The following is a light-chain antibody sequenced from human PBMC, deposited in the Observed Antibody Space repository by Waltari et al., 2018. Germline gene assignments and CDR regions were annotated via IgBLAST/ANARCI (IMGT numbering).Light chain of an antibody. J-gene: IGLJ1*01. CDR1: DSDVGASNS. CDR2: DVS. Sequence: QSALTQPASVSGSPGQSITISCTGTDSDVGASNSVSWYQHLPGNTPKLIIYDVSDRPSGVSVRFAGSTSGNTASLTISGLQAEDEADYYCSSYTRRITPFVFGTGTTVTVL. V-gene: IGLV2-14*03. CDR3: SSYTRRITPFV.